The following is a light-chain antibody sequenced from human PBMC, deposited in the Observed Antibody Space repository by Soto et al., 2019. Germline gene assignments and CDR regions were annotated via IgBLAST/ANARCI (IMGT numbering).Light chain of an antibody. V-gene: IGKV3-15*01. Sequence: EIVKTQSPSTLSVSTGVRVSLSCRARQGIRSTLAWYQQKPGQTPRLLIYGASTRATGVPARFSGSGSGTDFTLTINSLQSEDFAVYYCQHYANWPLTFGGGTKVDIK. CDR3: QHYANWPLT. CDR1: QGIRST. J-gene: IGKJ4*01. CDR2: GAS.